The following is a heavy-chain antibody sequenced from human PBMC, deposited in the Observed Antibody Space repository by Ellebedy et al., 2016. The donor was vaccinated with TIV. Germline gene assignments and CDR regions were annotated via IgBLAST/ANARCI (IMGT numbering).Heavy chain of an antibody. V-gene: IGHV4-61*01. J-gene: IGHJ5*02. D-gene: IGHD1-14*01. CDR1: GGSVSSGSHY. Sequence: MPGGSLRLSCSVSGGSVSSGSHYWSWIRQPPGKGLEWIGYFNYMGSTNYNPSLKGRVTILVETSKNQFSLKLSSVTAADTAVYYCAAGWEPDAPLQPWGQGTLVTVSS. CDR2: FNYMGST. CDR3: AAGWEPDAPLQP.